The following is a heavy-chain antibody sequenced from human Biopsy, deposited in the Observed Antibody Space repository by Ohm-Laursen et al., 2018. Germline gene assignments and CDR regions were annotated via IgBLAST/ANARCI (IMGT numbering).Heavy chain of an antibody. CDR3: ARDRGFYSDRTVPGYFDL. CDR1: GDSISSYY. Sequence: TLSLTCTVSGDSISSYYWSWIRQPPGKGLEWIGYAYYTGSTDYNPSLQSRVTISVDTSKNHFSLRLRSVTSADTAIYYRARDRGFYSDRTVPGYFDLWGRGTLVTVSS. D-gene: IGHD3-22*01. J-gene: IGHJ2*01. V-gene: IGHV4-59*12. CDR2: AYYTGST.